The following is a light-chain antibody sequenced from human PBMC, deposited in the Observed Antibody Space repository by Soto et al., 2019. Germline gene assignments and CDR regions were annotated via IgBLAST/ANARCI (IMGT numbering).Light chain of an antibody. CDR3: QQYDDWPET. CDR2: DAS. Sequence: EVVLTQSPDTLSLPPGERATLSCRASQSISSYLAWYQQKPGQAPRLLIYDASSRATGIPARFSGSGSGTDFILTISSLQSEDFAVYYCQQYDDWPETFGQGTKVDIK. CDR1: QSISSY. V-gene: IGKV3-11*01. J-gene: IGKJ1*01.